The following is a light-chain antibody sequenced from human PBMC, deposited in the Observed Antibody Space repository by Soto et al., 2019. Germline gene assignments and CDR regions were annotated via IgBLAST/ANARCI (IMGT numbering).Light chain of an antibody. CDR1: SSDIGSNP. Sequence: QSVLTQPPSASGTPGQRVAISCSGGSSDIGSNPVNWYLHLPGAAPKLLVYRDNQRPSGVPDRFSGSKSGTSASLTISGLQSADEAEYFCSAWDDNIYGPVFGGGTQLTVL. J-gene: IGLJ2*01. CDR3: SAWDDNIYGPV. V-gene: IGLV1-44*01. CDR2: RDN.